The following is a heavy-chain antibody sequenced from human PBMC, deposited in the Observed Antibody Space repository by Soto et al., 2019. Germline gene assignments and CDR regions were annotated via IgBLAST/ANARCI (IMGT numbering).Heavy chain of an antibody. CDR3: AKAPYSSRMKPFDY. CDR2: NSGSGGST. V-gene: IGHV3-23*01. J-gene: IGHJ4*02. CDR1: GFTFSSYA. D-gene: IGHD6-13*01. Sequence: GGSLRLSCAASGFTFSSYAMRWVRQAPGKGLEWVSANSGSGGSTYYADSVKGRFTISRDNSKNSLYLQLNSLRAEDTDLYYCAKAPYSSRMKPFDYLGQGTLVTVSS.